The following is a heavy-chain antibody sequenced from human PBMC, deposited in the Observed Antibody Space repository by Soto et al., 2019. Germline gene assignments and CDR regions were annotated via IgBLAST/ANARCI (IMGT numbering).Heavy chain of an antibody. J-gene: IGHJ4*02. CDR1: GFTFRSYW. V-gene: IGHV3-7*01. D-gene: IGHD1-26*01. CDR3: ARVGATKGCDY. CDR2: IKQDGSEK. Sequence: GGSLRLSGEASGFTFRSYWRSWVRQAQGKGLDWVANIKQDGSEKYYVDVVKGRFTISRDNAKNSLYLQRNSLRADDTAVYYCARVGATKGCDYWVQGTLVTVSS.